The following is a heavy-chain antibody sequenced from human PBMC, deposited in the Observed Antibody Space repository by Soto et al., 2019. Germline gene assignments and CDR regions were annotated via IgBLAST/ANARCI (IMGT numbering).Heavy chain of an antibody. Sequence: ASVKVSCKASGYTFTSYDINWVRQATGQGLEWMGWMNPNSGNTGYAQKFQGRVTMTRNTSISTAYMELSSLRSEGTAVYYCVITFGGVIAHDAFDIWGQGTMVTVSS. CDR3: VITFGGVIAHDAFDI. J-gene: IGHJ3*02. V-gene: IGHV1-8*01. CDR2: MNPNSGNT. D-gene: IGHD3-16*02. CDR1: GYTFTSYD.